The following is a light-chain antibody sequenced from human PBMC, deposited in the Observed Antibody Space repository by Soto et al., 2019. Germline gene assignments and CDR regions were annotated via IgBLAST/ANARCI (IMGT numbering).Light chain of an antibody. CDR2: EVS. Sequence: QSALTQPASVSGTPGQSITISCTGGTTDIGDYNYVSWYQHHPDTAPKLIIYEVSHRPSGVSSRFSGSKSGNTASLTISALQAEDEADYYCSSFTTTTSLGLFGTGTKLTVL. CDR1: TTDIGDYNY. CDR3: SSFTTTTSLGL. J-gene: IGLJ1*01. V-gene: IGLV2-14*01.